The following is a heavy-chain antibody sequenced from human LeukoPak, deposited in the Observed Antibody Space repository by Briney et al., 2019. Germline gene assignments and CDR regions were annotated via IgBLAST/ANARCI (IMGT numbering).Heavy chain of an antibody. CDR1: GYTFTGYY. V-gene: IGHV1-18*04. CDR3: ASDLGLTTVTKRFDP. D-gene: IGHD4-11*01. CDR2: ISTYNGNT. J-gene: IGHJ5*02. Sequence: ASVKVSCKASGYTFTGYYMHWVRQAPGQGFEWMGWISTYNGNTNYAQNPQGRVTMTTDTSTSTAYMELRSLRSDDTAVYYCASDLGLTTVTKRFDPWGQGTLVTVSS.